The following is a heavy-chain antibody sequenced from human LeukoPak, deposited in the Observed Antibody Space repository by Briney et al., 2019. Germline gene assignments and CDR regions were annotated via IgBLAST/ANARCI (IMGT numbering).Heavy chain of an antibody. CDR1: GYTFASYG. CDR2: ISAYNGNT. D-gene: IGHD1-26*01. CDR3: ARDAVHGSNVYIWFDL. V-gene: IGHV1-18*01. Sequence: KVSCKASGYTFASYGISWVRQAPGQGVEWMGWISAYNGNTNYAQKFQGRVTMTTDTSTSTAYMEVRSLRSDDTAVYYCARDAVHGSNVYIWFDLWGQGTLVTVSS. J-gene: IGHJ5*02.